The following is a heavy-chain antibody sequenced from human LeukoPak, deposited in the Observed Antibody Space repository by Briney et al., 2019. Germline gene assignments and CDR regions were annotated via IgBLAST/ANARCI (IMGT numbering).Heavy chain of an antibody. V-gene: IGHV3-49*04. CDR1: GFTFGDHA. Sequence: GGSLRLSCTPSGFTFGDHAMSWVRQAPGKGLEWVGFIRSKAYGGTTEYAASVKGRFTISRDDSRSIAYLQMNSLKTEDTAVYYCTRGPIKLWMHNGRDVWGQGTTVTVSS. J-gene: IGHJ6*02. CDR3: TRGPIKLWMHNGRDV. D-gene: IGHD5-18*01. CDR2: IRSKAYGGTT.